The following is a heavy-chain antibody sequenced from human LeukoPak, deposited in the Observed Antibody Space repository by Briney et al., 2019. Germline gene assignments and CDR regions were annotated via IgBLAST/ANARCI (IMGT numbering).Heavy chain of an antibody. CDR1: GFTFSSYG. Sequence: GGSLRLSCAASGFTFSSYGMHWVRQAPGKGLEWVAVIWYDGSNKYYADSVKGRFTISRDNSKNTLYPQMNSLRAEDTAVYYCATRTGAYGMDVSGQGTTVTVSS. J-gene: IGHJ6*02. CDR2: IWYDGSNK. CDR3: ATRTGAYGMDV. V-gene: IGHV3-33*01. D-gene: IGHD4/OR15-4a*01.